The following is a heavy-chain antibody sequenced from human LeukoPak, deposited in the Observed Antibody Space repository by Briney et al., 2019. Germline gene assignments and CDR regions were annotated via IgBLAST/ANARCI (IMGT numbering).Heavy chain of an antibody. CDR1: RGTFSSYT. Sequence: SVKVSCKASRGTFSSYTITWVRQAPGQGLEWMGGIIPIFGTSDCAQKFQGRVAITADKSTDTVYMELSSLKSEDTAVYYCARETYSNILTGTDYWGPGTLVTVSS. J-gene: IGHJ4*02. V-gene: IGHV1-69*06. D-gene: IGHD3-9*01. CDR3: ARETYSNILTGTDY. CDR2: IIPIFGTS.